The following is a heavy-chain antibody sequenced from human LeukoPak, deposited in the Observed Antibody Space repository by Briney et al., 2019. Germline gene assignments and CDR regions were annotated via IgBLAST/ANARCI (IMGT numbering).Heavy chain of an antibody. Sequence: GGSLRLSCAASDFSFITYAMSWVRQAPGKGLEWVAFIRYDGSKKYSADSVKGRFTISRDNSKNTLYLQMNSLRAEDTAVYYCAKDYNRAYYYGSGFDYWGQGTLVTVSS. D-gene: IGHD3-10*01. J-gene: IGHJ4*02. CDR2: IRYDGSKK. CDR1: DFSFITYA. V-gene: IGHV3-30*02. CDR3: AKDYNRAYYYGSGFDY.